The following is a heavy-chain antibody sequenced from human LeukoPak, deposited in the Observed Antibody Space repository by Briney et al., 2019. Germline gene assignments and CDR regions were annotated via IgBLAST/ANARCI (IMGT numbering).Heavy chain of an antibody. CDR2: ISGSGGNT. CDR3: AREASNYGDHTMMI. Sequence: GGSLRLSCAASGFTFSSYGMSWVRQAPGKGLEWVSGISGSGGNTYYADSVKGRFTISRDNSKNTLYLQMNSLRAGDAAVYYCAREASNYGDHTMMIWGQGTLVTVSS. V-gene: IGHV3-23*01. CDR1: GFTFSSYG. D-gene: IGHD4-17*01. J-gene: IGHJ4*02.